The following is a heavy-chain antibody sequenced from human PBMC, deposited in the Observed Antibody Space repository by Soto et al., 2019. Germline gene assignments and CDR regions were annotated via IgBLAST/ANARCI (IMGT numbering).Heavy chain of an antibody. J-gene: IGHJ4*02. CDR2: ISGSGGSK. CDR3: EKDKAGYFDY. Sequence: GGSLRLSCAASGFTFSSYAMSWVRHAPGKGLEWVSAISGSGGSKYYADSVKGRFTISRDNSTNTLYLQMNSLRAEDTAVYYCEKDKAGYFDYWGPGALVTVSS. CDR1: GFTFSSYA. V-gene: IGHV3-23*01.